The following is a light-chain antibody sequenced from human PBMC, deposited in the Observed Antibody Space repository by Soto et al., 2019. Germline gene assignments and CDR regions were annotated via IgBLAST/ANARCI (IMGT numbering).Light chain of an antibody. V-gene: IGLV2-14*03. J-gene: IGLJ2*01. CDR1: SSDVGGYNY. CDR2: DVS. Sequence: QPALTQPASVSGSPGQSITISCTGTSSDVGGYNYVSWYQQHPGKVPKLMIYDVSNRPSGVSNRFSGSKSGNTASLTISGLQAEDEADYYCSSYTSSSTLVFGGGTKLTVL. CDR3: SSYTSSSTLV.